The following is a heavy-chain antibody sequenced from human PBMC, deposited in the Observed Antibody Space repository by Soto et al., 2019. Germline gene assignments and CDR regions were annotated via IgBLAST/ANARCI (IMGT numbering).Heavy chain of an antibody. CDR3: TSAGYSSGWPSPY. CDR2: IRSKAYGGTT. J-gene: IGHJ4*02. V-gene: IGHV3-49*03. CDR1: GFTFGEYA. Sequence: GGALRLSCTASGFTFGEYAMSWFRQAPGKGLEWVGFIRSKAYGGTTEYAASVKGRFTISRDDSKSIAYLQMNSLKTEDTAVYYCTSAGYSSGWPSPYWGQGTLVTVSS. D-gene: IGHD6-19*01.